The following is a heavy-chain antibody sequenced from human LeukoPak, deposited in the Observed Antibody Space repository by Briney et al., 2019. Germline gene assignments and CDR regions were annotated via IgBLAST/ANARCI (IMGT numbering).Heavy chain of an antibody. D-gene: IGHD2-15*01. CDR2: VSDDGSTT. V-gene: IGHV3-74*03. J-gene: IGHJ3*02. Sequence: GGSLRLSCAASRLTVNSYTMHWVRQAPGKGLVWVSRVSDDGSTTTYADSVKGRFTISRDNAKNTLYLQMNSLRPEDTAVYYCVRLNAARAFDIRGQGTMVIVSS. CDR3: VRLNAARAFDI. CDR1: RLTVNSYT.